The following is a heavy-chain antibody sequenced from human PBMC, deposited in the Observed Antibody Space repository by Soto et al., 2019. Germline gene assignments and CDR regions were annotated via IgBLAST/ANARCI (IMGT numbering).Heavy chain of an antibody. D-gene: IGHD3-3*01. V-gene: IGHV4-34*08. J-gene: IGHJ4*02. CDR2: INHSGTT. CDR3: ATSALRFLEWLPSAPLDY. Sequence: SETLSLTCAVYGGTFSGDYWSWIRQPPGKGLEWIGEINHSGTTNYNPSLKSRVTISADTSKNQFSLKLSSVTAADTAVYYCATSALRFLEWLPSAPLDYWGQGTLVTVSS. CDR1: GGTFSGDY.